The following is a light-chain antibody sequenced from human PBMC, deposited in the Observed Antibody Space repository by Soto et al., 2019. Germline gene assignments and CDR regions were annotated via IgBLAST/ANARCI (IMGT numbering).Light chain of an antibody. V-gene: IGKV3-20*01. Sequence: EVVMRQSPGTLSLSPGDRATLSCRASQSVSSSYLAWYQQKPGQAPRLLIYSASNRATGVPDRFSGSGSGTDFTLTITSLQSDDFAVYFCQQYTDWPITFGQGTRLEIK. CDR1: QSVSSSY. CDR2: SAS. J-gene: IGKJ5*01. CDR3: QQYTDWPIT.